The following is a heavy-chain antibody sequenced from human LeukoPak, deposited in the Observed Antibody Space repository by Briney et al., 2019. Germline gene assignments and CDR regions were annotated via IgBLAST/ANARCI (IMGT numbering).Heavy chain of an antibody. Sequence: SQTLSLTCAISGDSVSSNSAAWNWIRQSPSRGLEWLGRTYYRSKWYNDYAVSVKSRVTINPDTSKNQFSLQLNSVTPEDTAVYYCARGRKEEQQLSKYYYYYYYMDVWGKGTTVTISS. CDR3: ARGRKEEQQLSKYYYYYYYMDV. J-gene: IGHJ6*03. CDR2: TYYRSKWYN. V-gene: IGHV6-1*01. D-gene: IGHD6-13*01. CDR1: GDSVSSNSAA.